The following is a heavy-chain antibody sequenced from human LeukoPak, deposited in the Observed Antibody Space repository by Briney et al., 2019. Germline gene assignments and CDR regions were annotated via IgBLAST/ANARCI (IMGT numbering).Heavy chain of an antibody. V-gene: IGHV4-38-2*02. CDR1: GYSITSGYY. CDR3: ARDIRDYYDSSGYYPDY. J-gene: IGHJ4*02. CDR2: IYYSGST. Sequence: SETLSLTCTVSGYSITSGYYWGWIRQPPGKGLEWIGSIYYSGSTYYNPSLKSRVTISVDTSKNQFSLKLSSVTAADTAVYYCARDIRDYYDSSGYYPDYWGQGTLVTVSS. D-gene: IGHD3-22*01.